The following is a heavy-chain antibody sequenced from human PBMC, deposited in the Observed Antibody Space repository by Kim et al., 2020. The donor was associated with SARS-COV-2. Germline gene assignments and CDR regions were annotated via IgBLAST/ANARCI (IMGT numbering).Heavy chain of an antibody. CDR1: GYTLTSYG. V-gene: IGHV1-18*01. J-gene: IGHJ5*02. D-gene: IGHD1-26*01. Sequence: ASVKISCKASGYTLTSYGISWVRQAPGQGLVWVGWISPHSGNRNYAQNLQGRVTMTTDTSTSTAYMELRSLRSDDTAVYYCARDRAGATLQGWFDPWGQGTLVTVSS. CDR2: ISPHSGNR. CDR3: ARDRAGATLQGWFDP.